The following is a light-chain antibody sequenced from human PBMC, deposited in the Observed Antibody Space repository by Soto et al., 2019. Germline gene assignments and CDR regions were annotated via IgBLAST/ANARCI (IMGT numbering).Light chain of an antibody. J-gene: IGKJ4*01. CDR2: GAS. Sequence: EIVMTQSPATLSLSPGERATLSCRASQSVSSSYLSWYQHKPGQAPRLLIYGASTRATGIPARFSGSGSGTDFTLTISSLQPEDFAVYYCQPYNNWPLTFGGGTKVDIK. CDR3: QPYNNWPLT. V-gene: IGKV3D-7*01. CDR1: QSVSSSY.